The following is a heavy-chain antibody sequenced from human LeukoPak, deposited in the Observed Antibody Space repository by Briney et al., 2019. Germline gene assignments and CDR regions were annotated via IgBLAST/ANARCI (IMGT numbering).Heavy chain of an antibody. CDR1: GGSISSGDYY. V-gene: IGHV4-30-4*08. CDR2: INHSGST. J-gene: IGHJ4*02. D-gene: IGHD3-10*01. CDR3: ARTPYYYGSGRRKYYFDY. Sequence: PSQTLSLTCTVSGGSISSGDYYWSWIRQPPGKGLEWIGEINHSGSTNYNPSLKSRVTISVDTSKNQFSLKLSSVTAADTAVYYCARTPYYYGSGRRKYYFDYWGQGTLVTVSS.